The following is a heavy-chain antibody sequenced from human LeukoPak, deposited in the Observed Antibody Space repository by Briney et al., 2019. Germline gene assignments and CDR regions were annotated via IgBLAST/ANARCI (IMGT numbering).Heavy chain of an antibody. CDR3: AKDPEF. V-gene: IGHV3-23*01. D-gene: IGHD3-10*01. Sequence: PGGSLRLSCAASGFTFSSYAMSWVRQAPGKGLEWIAGISESGDVTFHVDSVKGRFTISRDNSRNTPFLQMDSLRVEDTAVYYCAKDPEFWGQGTLVTVSS. CDR2: ISESGDVT. J-gene: IGHJ4*02. CDR1: GFTFSSYA.